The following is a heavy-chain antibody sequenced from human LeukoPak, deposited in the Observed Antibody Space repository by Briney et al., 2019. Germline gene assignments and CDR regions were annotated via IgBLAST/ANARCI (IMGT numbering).Heavy chain of an antibody. Sequence: SETLSLTCTVSGGSIRSYYWSWIRQPPGKGLEWTGYIYYSGSTNYNPSLKSRVSISVDTSKNQFSLKLSSVTAADTAVYYCARTGSTVTMLYPFDHWGQGTLVTVSS. CDR3: ARTGSTVTMLYPFDH. D-gene: IGHD4-17*01. J-gene: IGHJ4*02. V-gene: IGHV4-59*01. CDR2: IYYSGST. CDR1: GGSIRSYY.